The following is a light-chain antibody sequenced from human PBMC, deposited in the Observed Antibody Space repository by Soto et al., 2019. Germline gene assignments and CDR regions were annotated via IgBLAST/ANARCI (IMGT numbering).Light chain of an antibody. CDR2: DAS. V-gene: IGKV3-11*01. J-gene: IGKJ1*01. CDR3: QQRSNWPRWT. Sequence: EIVLTQSPATLSLSPGERATLSCRASQSVSSYLAWYQQKPGQAPRLLIYDASSRATGIPARFSGSGSGTDLTLTISSLEPEDFAVYYCQQRSNWPRWTFGQGTKVEFK. CDR1: QSVSSY.